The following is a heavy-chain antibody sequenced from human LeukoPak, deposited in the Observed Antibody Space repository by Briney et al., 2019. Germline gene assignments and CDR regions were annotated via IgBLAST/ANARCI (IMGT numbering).Heavy chain of an antibody. Sequence: SQTLPLTCAISGDSVSSNSAAWNWIRQSPSRGLEWLGRTYYRSKWYNDYAVSVKSRITINPDTSKNQFSLQLNSVTPEDTAVYYCARGTSYYDSSGYYFGFDYWGQGTLVTVSS. CDR2: TYYRSKWYN. J-gene: IGHJ4*02. D-gene: IGHD3-22*01. CDR3: ARGTSYYDSSGYYFGFDY. V-gene: IGHV6-1*01. CDR1: GDSVSSNSAA.